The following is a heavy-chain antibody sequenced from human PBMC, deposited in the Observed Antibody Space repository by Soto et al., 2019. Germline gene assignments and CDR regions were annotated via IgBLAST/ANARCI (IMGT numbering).Heavy chain of an antibody. CDR1: GGTFSSYA. CDR2: IIPIFGTA. Sequence: SVKVSCKASGGTFSSYAISWVRQAPGQGLEWMGGIIPIFGTANYAQKSQGRVTITADESTSTAYMELSSLRSEDTAVYYCARTILRFLEWSQTFDPWGQGTLVTVSS. CDR3: ARTILRFLEWSQTFDP. J-gene: IGHJ5*02. V-gene: IGHV1-69*13. D-gene: IGHD3-3*01.